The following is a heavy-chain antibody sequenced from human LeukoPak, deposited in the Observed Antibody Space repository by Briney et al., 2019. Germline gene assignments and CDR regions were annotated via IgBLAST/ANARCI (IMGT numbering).Heavy chain of an antibody. J-gene: IGHJ4*02. CDR1: GFTFSDYE. CDR2: ITSTGSPT. Sequence: GGSLRLSCAASGFTFSDYEINWVRQAPGKGLEWVSHITSTGSPTHYADSVEGRFTISRDNAHNSVYLQMNSLRAEDTAVYYCARDRGNWAFDYWGQGTLVAVSS. CDR3: ARDRGNWAFDY. V-gene: IGHV3-48*03. D-gene: IGHD1-1*01.